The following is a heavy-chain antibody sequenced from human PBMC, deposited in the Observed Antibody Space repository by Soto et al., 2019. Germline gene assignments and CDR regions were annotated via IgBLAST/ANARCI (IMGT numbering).Heavy chain of an antibody. V-gene: IGHV3-48*02. CDR1: GFPFRSST. Sequence: GGSLTLSCASCGFPFRSSTMNWVLEATGKGLEWVSYITSSGSIIFYADSVKGRFTISRDNAKNSLYLQMNSLRDEDTAVYFCARVDPGYSSSSSYYYGMDVWGQGT. J-gene: IGHJ6*02. CDR3: ARVDPGYSSSSSYYYGMDV. D-gene: IGHD6-6*01. CDR2: ITSSGSII.